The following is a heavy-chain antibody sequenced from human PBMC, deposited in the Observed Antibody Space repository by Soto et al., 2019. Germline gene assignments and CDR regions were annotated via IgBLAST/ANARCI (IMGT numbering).Heavy chain of an antibody. CDR3: ARLLWFGELFPNWFDP. V-gene: IGHV4-31*03. J-gene: IGHJ5*02. CDR1: GGSISSGGYY. Sequence: PSETLSLTCTVSGGSISSGGYYWSWIRQHPGKGLEWIGYIYYSGSTYYNPSLKSRVTISVDTSKNQFSLKLSSVTAADTAVYYCARLLWFGELFPNWFDPWGQGTLVTVSS. D-gene: IGHD3-10*01. CDR2: IYYSGST.